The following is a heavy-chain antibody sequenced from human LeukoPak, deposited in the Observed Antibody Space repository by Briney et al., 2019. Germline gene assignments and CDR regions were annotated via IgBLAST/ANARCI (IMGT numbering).Heavy chain of an antibody. D-gene: IGHD2-8*01. J-gene: IGHJ4*02. CDR3: ARALRTNNDY. CDR1: GGSFSGYY. Sequence: SETLSLTCAVYGGSFSGYYWSWIRQPPGKGLEWIGEINHSGSTNYNPSLKSRVTISVDTSKNQFSLKLSSVTAADTAVYYCARALRTNNDYWGQGTLVTVSS. V-gene: IGHV4-34*01. CDR2: INHSGST.